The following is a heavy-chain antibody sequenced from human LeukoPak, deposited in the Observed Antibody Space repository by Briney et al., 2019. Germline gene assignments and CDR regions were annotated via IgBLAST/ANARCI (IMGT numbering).Heavy chain of an antibody. CDR1: GFTVSGNS. V-gene: IGHV3-53*01. CDR3: ARYYGDYGGALKY. J-gene: IGHJ4*02. Sequence: PGGSLRLSCAASGFTVSGNSLSWVRQAPGKGLEWVSIIYSGDSTFYADSVKGRFSISRDSSKNALYLQMKSLRAEGTAVYYCARYYGDYGGALKYWGQGTLVTVSS. CDR2: IYSGDST. D-gene: IGHD4-17*01.